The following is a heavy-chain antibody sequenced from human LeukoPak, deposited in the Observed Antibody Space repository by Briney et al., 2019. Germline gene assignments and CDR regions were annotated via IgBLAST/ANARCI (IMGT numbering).Heavy chain of an antibody. V-gene: IGHV1-69*05. CDR1: GGTFSSYA. Sequence: SVKVSCKASGGTFSSYAISWVRQAPGQGLEWMGGIIPIFGTANYAQKFQGRVTITTDESTSTAYMELSSLRSEDTAVYYCAREPYYYDSSGYYYGHDAFDIWGQGTMVTVSS. CDR2: IIPIFGTA. J-gene: IGHJ3*02. CDR3: AREPYYYDSSGYYYGHDAFDI. D-gene: IGHD3-22*01.